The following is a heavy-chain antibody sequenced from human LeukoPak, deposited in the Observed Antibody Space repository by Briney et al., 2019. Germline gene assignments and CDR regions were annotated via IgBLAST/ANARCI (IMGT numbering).Heavy chain of an antibody. J-gene: IGHJ3*02. CDR2: ISYDGSNK. V-gene: IGHV3-30*18. D-gene: IGHD2-15*01. Sequence: GGSLRLSCAASGFTFSSYGMHWVRQAPGKGLEWVAVISYDGSNKYYADSVKGRFTISRDNSKNTLYLQMNSLRAEDTAVYYCAQDVGIVVVVAATVDAFDIWGQGTMVTVSS. CDR3: AQDVGIVVVVAATVDAFDI. CDR1: GFTFSSYG.